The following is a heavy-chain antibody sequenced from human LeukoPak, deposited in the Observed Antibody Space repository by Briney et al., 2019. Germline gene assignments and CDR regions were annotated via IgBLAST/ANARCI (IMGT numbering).Heavy chain of an antibody. Sequence: SQTLSLTCTVSGGSISSGGYYWSWIRQHPGKGLEWSGYIYYSGSTYYNPSLQSRVTISVDTSKNQCSLKLSSVAAAGTAVYYCARVGYCNYLRYGMDVWGQGTTVTVSS. D-gene: IGHD4-11*01. CDR3: ARVGYCNYLRYGMDV. CDR1: GGSISSGGYY. CDR2: IYYSGST. V-gene: IGHV4-31*03. J-gene: IGHJ6*02.